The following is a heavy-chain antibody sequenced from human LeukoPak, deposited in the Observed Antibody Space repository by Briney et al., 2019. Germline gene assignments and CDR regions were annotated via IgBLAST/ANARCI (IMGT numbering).Heavy chain of an antibody. Sequence: ASVKVSCKASGYTFTGYYMHWVRQAPGQGLEWIGWLKPNSGGTNYAQKFQGWVTMTRDTSISTAYMELSRLRSDDTAVYYCARDDGSGLDYWGQGTLVTVSS. CDR1: GYTFTGYY. J-gene: IGHJ4*02. V-gene: IGHV1-2*04. CDR2: LKPNSGGT. CDR3: ARDDGSGLDY. D-gene: IGHD6-19*01.